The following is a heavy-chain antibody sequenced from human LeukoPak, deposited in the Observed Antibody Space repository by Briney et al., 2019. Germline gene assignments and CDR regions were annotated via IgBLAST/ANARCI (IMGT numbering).Heavy chain of an antibody. CDR3: AKDISREEAAA. CDR1: GFTFSSHG. J-gene: IGHJ4*02. Sequence: GGSLRLSCAASGFTFSSHGMHWVRQAPGKGLEWVAVISYDGTNKYYADSVKGRFTISRDNSKNTLYLQMNSLRAEDTALYYCAKDISREEAAAWGQGTLVTVSS. D-gene: IGHD6-13*01. CDR2: ISYDGTNK. V-gene: IGHV3-30*18.